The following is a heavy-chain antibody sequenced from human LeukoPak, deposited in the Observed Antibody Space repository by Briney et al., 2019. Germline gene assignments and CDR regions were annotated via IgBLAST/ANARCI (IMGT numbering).Heavy chain of an antibody. D-gene: IGHD2-8*01. CDR2: ISGSGGST. Sequence: PGGSLRLSCAASGFTFSSYAMSWVRQAPGNGLEWVSAISGSGGSTYYADSVKGRFTISRDNSKNTLYLQMNSLRAEDTAVYYCAKSVGVVLMVYAFGYWGQGTLVTVSS. V-gene: IGHV3-23*01. CDR1: GFTFSSYA. J-gene: IGHJ4*02. CDR3: AKSVGVVLMVYAFGY.